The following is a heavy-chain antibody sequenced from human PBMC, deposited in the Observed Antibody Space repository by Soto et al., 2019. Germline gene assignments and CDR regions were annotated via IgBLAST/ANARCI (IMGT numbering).Heavy chain of an antibody. CDR1: GDSITSTSYY. J-gene: IGHJ4*02. D-gene: IGHD2-2*01. CDR2: SHYSGIT. Sequence: NPSETLSRTWTVSGDSITSTSYYWFWIRQPPGKVLDWIGCSHYSGITYYNPSLRSRVTSSVETSKNQFSLKVSSVTAADTAVYYCASSIFSSTWPSYFDYWGEGTLVTVSS. V-gene: IGHV4-39*01. CDR3: ASSIFSSTWPSYFDY.